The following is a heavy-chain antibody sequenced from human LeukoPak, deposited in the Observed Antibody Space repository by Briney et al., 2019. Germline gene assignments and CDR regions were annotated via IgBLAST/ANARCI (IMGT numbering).Heavy chain of an antibody. Sequence: SQTLSLTCTVSGGSISSGDYYWTWIRQPPGKGLEWIGYISYSGSTYYNPSLKSRVTISVDTSKNHFSLKLSSVTAADTAVYYCARLGSTFDIWGQGTMVTVSS. CDR2: ISYSGST. J-gene: IGHJ3*02. V-gene: IGHV4-30-4*01. CDR1: GGSISSGDYY. D-gene: IGHD2-2*01. CDR3: ARLGSTFDI.